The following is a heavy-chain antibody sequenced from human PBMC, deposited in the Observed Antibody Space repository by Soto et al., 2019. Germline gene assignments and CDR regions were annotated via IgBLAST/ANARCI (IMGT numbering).Heavy chain of an antibody. J-gene: IGHJ1*01. D-gene: IGHD6-13*01. Sequence: EVQLVESGGGLVQPGGSLRLSCAASGVTVSSNYMNWVRQAPGKGLEWVSIIYSSGSTYYADSVKGRFTFSRDNSKNTLYLQMNSLRAEDTAVYYCARGTSWGSWYGFEHWGQGTLVTVSS. V-gene: IGHV3-66*01. CDR3: ARGTSWGSWYGFEH. CDR1: GVTVSSNY. CDR2: IYSSGST.